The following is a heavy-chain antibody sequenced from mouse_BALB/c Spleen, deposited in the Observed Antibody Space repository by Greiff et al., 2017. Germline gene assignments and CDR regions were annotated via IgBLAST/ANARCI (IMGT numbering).Heavy chain of an antibody. CDR2: ISYSGST. CDR1: GYSITSDYA. V-gene: IGHV3-2*02. J-gene: IGHJ2*01. Sequence: VQLKESGPGLVKPSQSLSLTCTVTGYSITSDYAWNWIRQFPGNKLEWMGYISYSGSTSYNPSLKSRISITRDTSKNQFFLQLNSVTTEDTATYYCARRNCFDYWGQGTTLTVSS. CDR3: ARRNCFDY.